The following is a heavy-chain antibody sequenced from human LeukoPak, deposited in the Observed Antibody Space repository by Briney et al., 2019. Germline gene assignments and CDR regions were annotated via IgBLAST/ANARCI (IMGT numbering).Heavy chain of an antibody. D-gene: IGHD4-23*01. CDR2: ISSSSSTI. CDR1: GFTFSSYG. V-gene: IGHV3-48*01. J-gene: IGHJ4*02. CDR3: ARRPDYGGNTFDY. Sequence: GGSLRLSCAASGFTFSSYGMNWVRQAPGKGLEWVSYISSSSSTIYYADSVEGRFTISRDSAKNSVYLQMNSLRAEDTAVYHCARRPDYGGNTFDYWGQGTLVTVSS.